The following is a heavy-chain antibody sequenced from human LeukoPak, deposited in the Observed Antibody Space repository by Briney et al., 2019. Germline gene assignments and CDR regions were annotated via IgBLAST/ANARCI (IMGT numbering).Heavy chain of an antibody. CDR2: IYYSGST. V-gene: IGHV4-59*01. CDR1: GGSMNTYY. D-gene: IGHD6-19*01. CDR3: TRPYSSGWYGTFSI. J-gene: IGHJ3*02. Sequence: PSETPSLTCTVTGGSMNTYYWSWIRQPPGKGLEWIGYIYYSGSTSYSPSPKSRVTISVDTSKNQFSLKLSSVTAADTAVYYCTRPYSSGWYGTFSIWGQGTMVTVSS.